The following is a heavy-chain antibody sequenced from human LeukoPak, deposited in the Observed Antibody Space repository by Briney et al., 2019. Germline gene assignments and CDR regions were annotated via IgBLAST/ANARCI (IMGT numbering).Heavy chain of an antibody. D-gene: IGHD6-13*01. CDR1: GGSISSGSYY. CDR3: ARVYYSSSYDYWYFDL. Sequence: SETLSLTCTVSGGSISSGSYYWSWIRQPAGKGLEWIGRIYTSGSTNYNPSLKSRVTISVDTSKNQFSLKLSSVTAADTAVYYCARVYYSSSYDYWYFDLWGRGTLVTVSS. J-gene: IGHJ2*01. CDR2: IYTSGST. V-gene: IGHV4-61*02.